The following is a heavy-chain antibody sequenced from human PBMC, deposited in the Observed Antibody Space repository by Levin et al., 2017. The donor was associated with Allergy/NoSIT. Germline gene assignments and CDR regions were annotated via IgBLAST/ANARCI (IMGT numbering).Heavy chain of an antibody. CDR1: GDSGRGTFY. V-gene: IGHV4-61*01. J-gene: IGHJ1*01. Sequence: SQTLSLPCPVSGDSGRGTFYWTWIRQSPGRGLEWLGYIFSSGGTNYNPSLKSRATISLDSSKTRFFLTLTSVIPADTAVYYCATGGAATPDHWGQGTLVTVSS. D-gene: IGHD1-26*01. CDR3: ATGGAATPDH. CDR2: IFSSGGT.